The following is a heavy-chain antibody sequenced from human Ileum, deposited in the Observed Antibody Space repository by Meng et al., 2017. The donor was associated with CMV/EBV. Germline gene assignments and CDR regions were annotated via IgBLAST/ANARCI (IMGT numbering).Heavy chain of an antibody. D-gene: IGHD5-12*01. Sequence: QVQLVSSRPGLVTPSESLSLTCSVSGDSVSSGNYYWGWIRQPSGKDLEWIGSIYYSGSTYDNPSLKSRVTMSVDPSKNQFSLRLSSVTAADTAIYYCVGDWGPYKSRGYFDPWGQGTLVTVSS. CDR2: IYYSGST. V-gene: IGHV4-39*07. J-gene: IGHJ5*02. CDR1: GDSVSSGNYY. CDR3: VGDWGPYKSRGYFDP.